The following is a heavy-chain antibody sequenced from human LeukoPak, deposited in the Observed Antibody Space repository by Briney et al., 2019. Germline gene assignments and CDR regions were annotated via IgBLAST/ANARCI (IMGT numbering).Heavy chain of an antibody. CDR2: IIPIFGTA. CDR3: ARAYYYGSGSYYDY. CDR1: GGTFSSYA. D-gene: IGHD3-10*01. J-gene: IGHJ4*02. V-gene: IGHV1-69*13. Sequence: GASVKVSCKASGGTFSSYAISWVRQAPGQGLEWMGGIIPIFGTANYAQKFQGRVTITADESMSTAYMELSSLRSEDTAVYYCARAYYYGSGSYYDYWGQGTLVTVSS.